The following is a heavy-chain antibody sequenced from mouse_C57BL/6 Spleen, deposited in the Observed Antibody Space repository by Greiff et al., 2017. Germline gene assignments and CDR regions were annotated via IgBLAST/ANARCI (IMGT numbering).Heavy chain of an antibody. Sequence: VQLQQSGAELVMPGASVKLSCKASGYTFTSYWMHWVKQRPGQGLEWIGEIDPSDSYTNYNQKFKGKSTLTVDKSSSTAYMQLSSLTSEDSAVYYCARAMITARYYAMDYWGQGTSVTVSS. J-gene: IGHJ4*01. CDR3: ARAMITARYYAMDY. D-gene: IGHD2-4*01. CDR2: IDPSDSYT. V-gene: IGHV1-69*01. CDR1: GYTFTSYW.